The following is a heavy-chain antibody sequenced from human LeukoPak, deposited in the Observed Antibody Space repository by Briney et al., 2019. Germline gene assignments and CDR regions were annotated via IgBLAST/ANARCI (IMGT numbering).Heavy chain of an antibody. CDR3: ARGDINYFDF. D-gene: IGHD3-9*01. Sequence: GESLQISCQGSGYSFTSYWIGWVRQMPGKGLEWMGIIYPRDSDTRYSPSFKGQVTISADKSISTAYLQWSSLRASDTAMYYCARGDINYFDFWGQGALVTVSS. CDR2: IYPRDSDT. J-gene: IGHJ4*02. CDR1: GYSFTSYW. V-gene: IGHV5-51*01.